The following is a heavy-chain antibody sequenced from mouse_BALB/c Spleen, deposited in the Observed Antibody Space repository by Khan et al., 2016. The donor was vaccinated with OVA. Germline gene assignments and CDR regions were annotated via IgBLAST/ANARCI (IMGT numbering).Heavy chain of an antibody. D-gene: IGHD2-14*01. CDR1: GYSFTLYY. CDR2: VNPNNGGT. CDR3: VRGYDFFGY. V-gene: IGHV1-26*01. J-gene: IGHJ3*01. Sequence: EVQLQQSGPELVKPGASVNISCKASGYSFTLYYMHWVRQSHGQSLECIGRVNPNNGGTSYNQKFKGKAILTVDKSSTTAYMELRSLTSEGSAVYYCVRGYDFFGYWGQGTLVTVSA.